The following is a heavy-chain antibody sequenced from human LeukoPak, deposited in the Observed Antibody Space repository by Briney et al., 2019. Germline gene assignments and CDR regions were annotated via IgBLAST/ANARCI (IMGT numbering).Heavy chain of an antibody. CDR3: TREGSYPDLDAFDI. D-gene: IGHD1-26*01. CDR2: MNPNSGNT. J-gene: IGHJ3*02. Sequence: ASVKVSCKASGYTFTSYDINWVRQATGQGLEWMGWMNPNSGNTGYARKFQGRVTITRNTSISTAYMELSSLRPEDTAVYYCTREGSYPDLDAFDIWGQGTMVTVSS. CDR1: GYTFTSYD. V-gene: IGHV1-8*03.